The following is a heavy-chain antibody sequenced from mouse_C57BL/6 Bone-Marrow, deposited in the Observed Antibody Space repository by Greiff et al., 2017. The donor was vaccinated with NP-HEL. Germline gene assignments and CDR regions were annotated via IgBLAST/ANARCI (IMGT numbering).Heavy chain of an antibody. V-gene: IGHV1-55*01. D-gene: IGHD2-3*01. CDR3: ARRGYSPLFDY. Sequence: QVQLQQPGAELVKPGASVKMSCKASGYTFTSYWITWVKQRPGQGLEWIGDIYPGSGSTNYNEKFKSKATLTVYTSSSTAYMQLSSLTSEDSAVYYCARRGYSPLFDYWGQGTTLTVSS. CDR1: GYTFTSYW. J-gene: IGHJ2*01. CDR2: IYPGSGST.